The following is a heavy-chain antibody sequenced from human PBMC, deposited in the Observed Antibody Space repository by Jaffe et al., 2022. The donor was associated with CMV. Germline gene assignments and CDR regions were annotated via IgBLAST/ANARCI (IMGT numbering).Heavy chain of an antibody. V-gene: IGHV3-30*18. J-gene: IGHJ4*02. CDR2: ISYDGSNK. CDR3: AKSKGITMIVVVIDY. D-gene: IGHD3-22*01. Sequence: QVQLVESGGGVVQPGRSLRLSCAASGFTFSSYGMHWVRQAPGKGLEWVAVISYDGSNKYYADSVKGRFTISRDNSKNTLYLQMNSLRAEDTAVYYCAKSKGITMIVVVIDYWGQGTLVTVSS. CDR1: GFTFSSYG.